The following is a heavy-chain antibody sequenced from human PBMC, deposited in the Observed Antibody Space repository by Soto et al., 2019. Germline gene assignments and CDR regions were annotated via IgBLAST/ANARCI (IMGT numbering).Heavy chain of an antibody. Sequence: EVQLLESGGGLVQPGGSLTLSCAASGFTFTNYDMRWVRQPPGKGLEWVSVIRSRGGSTNYAGSVKGRFTVSRDNSKNTLYLQMNSLRAEHTAVYYCAKVFCSGSSCPTYYSYMPVWGKGHMVTVSS. V-gene: IGHV3-23*01. J-gene: IGHJ6*03. CDR3: AKVFCSGSSCPTYYSYMPV. CDR2: IRSRGGST. D-gene: IGHD2-15*01. CDR1: GFTFTNYD.